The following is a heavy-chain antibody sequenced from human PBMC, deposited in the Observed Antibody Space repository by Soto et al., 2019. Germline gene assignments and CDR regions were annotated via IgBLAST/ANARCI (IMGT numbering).Heavy chain of an antibody. V-gene: IGHV4-34*01. CDR2: INHSGST. CDR1: GGSFSGYY. CDR3: ARAYYYGSGTLPHYYYYGMDV. Sequence: PSETLSLTCAVYGGSFSGYYWSWIRQPPGKGLEWIGEINHSGSTNYNPSLKSRVTISVDTSKNQFSLKLSSVTAADTAVYYCARAYYYGSGTLPHYYYYGMDVWGQGTTVTVSS. J-gene: IGHJ6*02. D-gene: IGHD3-10*01.